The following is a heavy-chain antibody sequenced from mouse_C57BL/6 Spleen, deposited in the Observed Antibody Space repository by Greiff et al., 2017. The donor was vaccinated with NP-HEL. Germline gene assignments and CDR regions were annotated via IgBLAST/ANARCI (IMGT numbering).Heavy chain of an antibody. CDR2: ISSGSSTI. J-gene: IGHJ2*01. CDR1: GFTFSDYG. Sequence: VQLKESGGGLVKPGGSLKLSCAASGFTFSDYGMHWVRQAPEKGLEWVAYISSGSSTIYYADTVKGRFTISRDNATNTLFPHMTSLRSEDTAMYYCARDYYGSSGYWGQGTTLTVSS. CDR3: ARDYYGSSGY. V-gene: IGHV5-17*01. D-gene: IGHD1-1*01.